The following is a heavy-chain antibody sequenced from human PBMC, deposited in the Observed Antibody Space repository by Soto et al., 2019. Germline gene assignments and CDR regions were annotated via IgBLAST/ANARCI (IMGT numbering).Heavy chain of an antibody. D-gene: IGHD2-15*01. CDR1: GFTFRSYG. CDR2: IWYDGSNK. J-gene: IGHJ4*02. CDR3: ARDRPGCSGGSCYLDY. Sequence: GGSLRLSCAASGFTFRSYGMHWVRQAPGKGLEWEAVIWYDGSNKYYADSVKGRFTISRDNSKNTLYLLMKSLRAEDTAVYSCARDRPGCSGGSCYLDYWGQGTLATVSS. V-gene: IGHV3-33*01.